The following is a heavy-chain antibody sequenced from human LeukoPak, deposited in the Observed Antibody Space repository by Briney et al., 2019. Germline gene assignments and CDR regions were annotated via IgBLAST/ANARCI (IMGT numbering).Heavy chain of an antibody. J-gene: IGHJ3*02. CDR3: ARDPADGDAFDI. Sequence: GGSLRLSCAASGFTFRGFLMSWVRQAPGKGLEWVAVIWYDGSNKYYADSVKGRFTISRDNSKNTLYLQMNSLRAEDTAVYYSARDPADGDAFDIWGQGTMVTVSS. CDR2: IWYDGSNK. V-gene: IGHV3-33*08. CDR1: GFTFRGFL.